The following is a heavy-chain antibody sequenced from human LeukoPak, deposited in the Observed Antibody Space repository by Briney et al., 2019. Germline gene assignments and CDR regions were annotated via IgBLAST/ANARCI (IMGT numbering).Heavy chain of an antibody. CDR1: GFTFSDYG. V-gene: IGHV3-30*01. CDR3: TREVNYYYYMDV. CDR2: ISDGGSNT. J-gene: IGHJ6*03. D-gene: IGHD4-11*01. Sequence: GGSLRLSCSASGFTFSDYGLHWVRQAPGKGLVWVAIISDGGSNTYYGDSVKGRFTVSRDNSKNTLYLQMTSLRVDDTAVYYCTREVNYYYYMDVWGKGTTVTVS.